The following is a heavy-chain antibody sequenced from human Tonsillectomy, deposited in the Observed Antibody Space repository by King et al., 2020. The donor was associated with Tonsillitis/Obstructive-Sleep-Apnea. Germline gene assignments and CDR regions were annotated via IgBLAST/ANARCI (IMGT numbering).Heavy chain of an antibody. D-gene: IGHD3-10*01. CDR2: IYYSGST. CDR3: ARHPDTMVQGVTTIDY. CDR1: GGSISSSSYY. V-gene: IGHV4-39*01. J-gene: IGHJ4*02. Sequence: QLQESGPGLVKPSETLSLTCTVSGGSISSSSYYWGWIRQPPGKGLEWIGSIYYSGSTYYNPSLKSRVTISVDTSKNQFSLKLSPVTAADTAVYYCARHPDTMVQGVTTIDYWGQGTLVTVSS.